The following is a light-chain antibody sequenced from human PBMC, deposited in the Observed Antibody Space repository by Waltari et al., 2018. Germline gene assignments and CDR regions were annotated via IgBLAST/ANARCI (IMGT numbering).Light chain of an antibody. CDR2: VNSDGSH. Sequence: QLVLTQSPSASASLGASVKLTCTLSSGHSHYAIAWHQQQPDKGPRYLMKVNSDGSHTKEDGIPDRFSGSSSGAERYLTSASLQSDDEADYYCQTWGTGIRVFGGGTKLTVL. V-gene: IGLV4-69*01. CDR1: SGHSHYA. J-gene: IGLJ3*02. CDR3: QTWGTGIRV.